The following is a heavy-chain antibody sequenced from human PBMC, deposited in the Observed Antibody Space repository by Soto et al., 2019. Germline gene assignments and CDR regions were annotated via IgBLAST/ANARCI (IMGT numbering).Heavy chain of an antibody. CDR2: IYPGDSDI. CDR1: GYSFTSYW. CDR3: ARHGGETDFGVVINYYYYGMDV. V-gene: IGHV5-51*01. J-gene: IGHJ6*02. D-gene: IGHD3-3*01. Sequence: GESLKISCKGSGYSFTSYWIGWVRQMPGKGLEWMGIIYPGDSDIRYSPSFQGQVTISADKSISTAYLQWSSLKASDTAMYYCARHGGETDFGVVINYYYYGMDVWGQGTTVTVS.